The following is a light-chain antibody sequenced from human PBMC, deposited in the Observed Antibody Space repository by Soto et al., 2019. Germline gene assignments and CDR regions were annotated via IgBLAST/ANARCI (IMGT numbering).Light chain of an antibody. Sequence: ELAMPQSPDTLSVSPGYRSPLSCRASQGVRSDLAWYQQKAGQDNRILIYGESTRAAETQDRFSGSGSETEFTLTIRSLQSEDFAVYYCQKYSKWQLTVGGGNQV. J-gene: IGKJ4*01. CDR2: GES. V-gene: IGKV3-15*01. CDR3: QKYSKWQLT. CDR1: QGVRSD.